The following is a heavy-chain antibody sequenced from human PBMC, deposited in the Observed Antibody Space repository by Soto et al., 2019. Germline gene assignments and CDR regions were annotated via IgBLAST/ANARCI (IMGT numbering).Heavy chain of an antibody. D-gene: IGHD3-10*01. CDR1: GFNFSNYY. V-gene: IGHV3-11*06. CDR3: ARRQPMLVLDT. CDR2: ISSRASYT. J-gene: IGHJ5*02. Sequence: QLVEIGGGLVNHGESLRLSCAASGFNFSNYYMAWVRQAPGKGLEWISYISSRASYTKYADSVEGRFTVSRDNANGSLYLQMNSLRVEDTGIYYCARRQPMLVLDTWGQGTLVTVSS.